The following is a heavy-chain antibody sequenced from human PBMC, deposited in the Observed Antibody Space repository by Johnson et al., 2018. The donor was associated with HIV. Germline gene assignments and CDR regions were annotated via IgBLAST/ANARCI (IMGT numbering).Heavy chain of an antibody. CDR3: AKDIWQYMYGAFDI. D-gene: IGHD2-8*01. CDR2: INWNSATI. V-gene: IGHV3-9*01. Sequence: VQLVESGGGVVQPGRSLRLSCAASAFTFSRYAMHWVRQAPGTGLEWVSGINWNSATIAHADSVKGRFTISRDNAKNSLYLQMNILRAEDTALYYCAKDIWQYMYGAFDIWGQGTMVTVSS. CDR1: AFTFSRYA. J-gene: IGHJ3*02.